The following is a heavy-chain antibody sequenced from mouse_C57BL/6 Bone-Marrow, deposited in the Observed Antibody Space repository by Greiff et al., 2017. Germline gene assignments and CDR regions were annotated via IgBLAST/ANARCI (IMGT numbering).Heavy chain of an antibody. V-gene: IGHV5-15*04. D-gene: IGHD3-2*02. CDR2: ISNLAYSI. J-gene: IGHJ4*01. CDR3: ARRGQLRPLYYAMDY. Sequence: EVMLVESGGGLVQHGGSLKLSCAASGFTFSDYGMAWVRQAPRKGPEWVAFISNLAYSIYYADTVTGRFTISRENAKNTLYLEMSSLRSEDTAMYYCARRGQLRPLYYAMDYWGQGTSVTVSS. CDR1: GFTFSDYG.